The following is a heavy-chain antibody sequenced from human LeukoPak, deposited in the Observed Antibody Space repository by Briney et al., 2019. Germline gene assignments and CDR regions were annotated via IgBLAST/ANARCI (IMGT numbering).Heavy chain of an antibody. Sequence: GGSLRLSCAASGFTFSSYSMNWVRQAPGKGLEWVSSISSSSRNIYYADSVKGRFTISRDNSKNSLYLQMNSLRAEDTAVYYCARARGRTTRHWGQGTLVTVSS. CDR2: ISSSSRNI. CDR1: GFTFSSYS. J-gene: IGHJ4*02. CDR3: ARARGRTTRH. D-gene: IGHD2/OR15-2a*01. V-gene: IGHV3-21*01.